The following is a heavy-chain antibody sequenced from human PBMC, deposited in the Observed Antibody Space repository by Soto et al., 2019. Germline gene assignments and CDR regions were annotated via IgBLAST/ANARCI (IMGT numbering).Heavy chain of an antibody. V-gene: IGHV1-18*04. Sequence: ASVKGSCKASGYTFTSYGISWVRQAPGQGLEWMGWISAYNGNTNYAQKLQGSVTMTTDTSTSTAYMELRSPRSDDTAVYYCERVSGEYSSSQPMAYYYSFYGSDVWG. CDR2: ISAYNGNT. CDR3: ERVSGEYSSSQPMAYYYSFYGSDV. J-gene: IGHJ6*02. D-gene: IGHD6-6*01. CDR1: GYTFTSYG.